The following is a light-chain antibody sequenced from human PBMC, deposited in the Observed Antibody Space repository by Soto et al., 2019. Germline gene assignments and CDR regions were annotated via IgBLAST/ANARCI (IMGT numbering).Light chain of an antibody. Sequence: EFVLTQSPGTLSLSPGERATLSCRASQTVRNNYLAWYQQKPGQAPRLLIYDASSRATGIPDRFSGSGSGTDFTLTISSLEPEDFAVYYCHQRTNWPITFGQGTRLEIK. V-gene: IGKV3D-20*02. CDR2: DAS. CDR1: QTVRNNY. J-gene: IGKJ5*01. CDR3: HQRTNWPIT.